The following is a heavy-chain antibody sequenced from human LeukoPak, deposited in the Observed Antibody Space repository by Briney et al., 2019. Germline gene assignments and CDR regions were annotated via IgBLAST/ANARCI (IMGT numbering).Heavy chain of an antibody. D-gene: IGHD3-22*01. CDR3: AKDHHYDSSGYSFFDY. J-gene: IGHJ4*02. CDR2: ISYDGSNK. V-gene: IGHV3-30*18. Sequence: GGSLRLSCAVSGITLSNYGMSWVRQAPGKGLEWVAVISYDGSNKYYADSVKGRFTISRDNSKNTLYLQMNSLRAEDTAVYYCAKDHHYDSSGYSFFDYWGQGTLVTVSS. CDR1: GITLSNYG.